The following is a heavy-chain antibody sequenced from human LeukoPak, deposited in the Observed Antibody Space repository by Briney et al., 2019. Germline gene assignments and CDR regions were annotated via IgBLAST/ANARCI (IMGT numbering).Heavy chain of an antibody. D-gene: IGHD3-10*01. Sequence: GGSLRLSCAASGFTFSSYGMHWVRQAPGKGLEWVAVIWFDGSSEYYADSVKGRFTISRDNSKNTLYLQMNSLRAEDTAVYYCTRESGSGNCYYDYWGQGTLVTVSS. CDR3: TRESGSGNCYYDY. V-gene: IGHV3-33*01. CDR1: GFTFSSYG. J-gene: IGHJ4*02. CDR2: IWFDGSSE.